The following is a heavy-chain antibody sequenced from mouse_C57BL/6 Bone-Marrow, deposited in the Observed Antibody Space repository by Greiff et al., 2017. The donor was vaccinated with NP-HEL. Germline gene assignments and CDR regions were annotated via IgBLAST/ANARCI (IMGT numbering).Heavy chain of an antibody. J-gene: IGHJ2*01. CDR2: ISSGSSTI. V-gene: IGHV5-17*01. CDR1: GFTFSDYG. Sequence: EVMLVESGGGLVKPGGSLKLSCAASGFTFSDYGMHWVRQAPEKGLEWVAYISSGSSTIYYADTVKGRFTISRDNAKNTLFLQMDSLRSEDTAMYYCARGSTVVYFDYWGQGTTLTVSS. CDR3: ARGSTVVYFDY. D-gene: IGHD1-1*01.